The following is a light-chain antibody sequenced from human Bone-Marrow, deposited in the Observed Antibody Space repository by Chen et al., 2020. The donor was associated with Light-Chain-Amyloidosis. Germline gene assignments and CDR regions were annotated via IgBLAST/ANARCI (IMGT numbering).Light chain of an antibody. V-gene: IGLV2-14*01. CDR3: SSYTITNTLV. CDR1: SSDVGGDNH. CDR2: EVT. Sequence: QAALPQPASLSGSPGQSITLSCPGTSSDVGGDNHVSWYQQHPDKAHKLMIYEVTNRPSWVPDRFSGSKSDNTASLTISGLQTEDEADYFCSSYTITNTLVFGSGTRVTVL. J-gene: IGLJ1*01.